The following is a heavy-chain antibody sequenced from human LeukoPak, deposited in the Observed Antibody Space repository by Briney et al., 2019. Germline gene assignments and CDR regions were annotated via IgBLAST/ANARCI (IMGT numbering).Heavy chain of an antibody. J-gene: IGHJ4*02. CDR1: GYTFTGYY. CDR3: ARGGGLYSYGSNFDY. D-gene: IGHD5-18*01. Sequence: ASVKVSCKASGYTFTGYYMHWVRQAPGQGLEWMGWINPNSGGTNYAQKFQGRVTMTRDTSISTAYMELSRLRSDDTAVYYCARGGGLYSYGSNFDYWGQGTLVTVSS. CDR2: INPNSGGT. V-gene: IGHV1-2*02.